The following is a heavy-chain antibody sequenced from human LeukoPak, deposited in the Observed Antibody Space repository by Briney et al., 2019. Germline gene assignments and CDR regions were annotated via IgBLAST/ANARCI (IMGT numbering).Heavy chain of an antibody. CDR3: ARDLTDYYDSSGYYMSGWFDP. V-gene: IGHV4-59*01. J-gene: IGHJ5*02. D-gene: IGHD3-22*01. CDR2: IYYSGST. Sequence: PSETLSLTCTVSGGSISSYYWSWLRQPPGKGLEWFGYIYYSGSTNYNPSLKSRVTISVDTSKNQFSLKLSSVTAADTAVYYCARDLTDYYDSSGYYMSGWFDPGGQGPLVTVSS. CDR1: GGSISSYY.